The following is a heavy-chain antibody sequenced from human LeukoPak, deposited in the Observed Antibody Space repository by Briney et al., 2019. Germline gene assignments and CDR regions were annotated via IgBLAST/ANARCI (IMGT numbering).Heavy chain of an antibody. J-gene: IGHJ6*03. D-gene: IGHD6-6*01. Sequence: PGGSLRLSCAASGSTFDDYAMHWVRQAPGKGLEWVSGISWNSGSIGYADSVKGRFTISRDNAKNSLYLQMNSLRAEDTALYYCAKGTASIPIYMDVWGKGTTVTISS. V-gene: IGHV3-9*01. CDR2: ISWNSGSI. CDR3: AKGTASIPIYMDV. CDR1: GSTFDDYA.